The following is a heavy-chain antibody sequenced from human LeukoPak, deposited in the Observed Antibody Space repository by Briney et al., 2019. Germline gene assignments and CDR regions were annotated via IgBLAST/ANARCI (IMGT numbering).Heavy chain of an antibody. CDR3: ATGTSGGDFDSEAHYFDY. J-gene: IGHJ4*02. CDR1: GGTFSSYA. CDR2: IIPILGIA. V-gene: IGHV1-69*04. D-gene: IGHD3-9*01. Sequence: GASVKVSCKASGGTFSSYAISWVRQAPGQGLEWMGRIIPILGIANYAQKFQGRVTITADKSTSTAYMELSSLRSEDTAVYYCATGTSGGDFDSEAHYFDYWGQGTLVTVSS.